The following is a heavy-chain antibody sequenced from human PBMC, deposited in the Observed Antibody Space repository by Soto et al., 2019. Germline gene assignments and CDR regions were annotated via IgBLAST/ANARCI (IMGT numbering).Heavy chain of an antibody. D-gene: IGHD3-3*01. CDR1: GFTFSSYW. Sequence: GGSLRLSCAASGFTFSSYWMSWVRQAPGKGLEWVANIKQDGSEKYYVDSVKGRFTISRDNAKNSLYLQMNSLRAEDTAVYYCARRSRYYDFWSGYSQRFAVYWGQGTLVTVSS. CDR3: ARRSRYYDFWSGYSQRFAVY. V-gene: IGHV3-7*01. J-gene: IGHJ4*02. CDR2: IKQDGSEK.